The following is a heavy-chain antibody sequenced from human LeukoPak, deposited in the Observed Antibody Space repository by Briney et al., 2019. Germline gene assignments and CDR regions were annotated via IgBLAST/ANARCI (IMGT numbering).Heavy chain of an antibody. J-gene: IGHJ5*02. V-gene: IGHV1-18*01. CDR1: GYTLTEIS. Sequence: ASVKVSCKISGYTLTEISMHWVRQAPGQGLEWMGWISTYHGSTNSAQKFQGRVTMTTDTSTSTAYMELRSLRSDDTAVYYCAKAAGWAYDDYERRFDPWGQGTLVTVSS. D-gene: IGHD4-17*01. CDR3: AKAAGWAYDDYERRFDP. CDR2: ISTYHGST.